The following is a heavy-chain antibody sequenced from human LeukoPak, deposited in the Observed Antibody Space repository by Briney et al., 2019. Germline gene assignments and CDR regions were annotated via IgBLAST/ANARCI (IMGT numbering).Heavy chain of an antibody. Sequence: ASVKVSCKASGYTFTSYGISWVRQAPGQGLEWMGWISAYNGNTNYAQKLQGRVTMTTDTSTSTAYVELRSLRSDDTAVYYCARGGLISGTPGGNLDWFDPWGQGTLVTVSS. V-gene: IGHV1-18*01. CDR1: GYTFTSYG. CDR2: ISAYNGNT. J-gene: IGHJ5*02. D-gene: IGHD2-15*01. CDR3: ARGGLISGTPGGNLDWFDP.